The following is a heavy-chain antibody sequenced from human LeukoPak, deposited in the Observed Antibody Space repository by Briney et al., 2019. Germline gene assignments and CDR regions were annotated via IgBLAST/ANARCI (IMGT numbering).Heavy chain of an antibody. D-gene: IGHD2-2*01. CDR2: IYTSGST. CDR1: GGSISSYY. CDR3: ARSVPAAMSDYYYYYMDV. Sequence: SETLSLTCTVSGGSISSYYWSWIRQPAGKGLEWIERIYTSGSTNYNPSLKSRVTMSVDTSKNQFSLKLSSVTAADTAVYYCARSVPAAMSDYYYYYMDVWGKGTTVTISS. V-gene: IGHV4-4*07. J-gene: IGHJ6*03.